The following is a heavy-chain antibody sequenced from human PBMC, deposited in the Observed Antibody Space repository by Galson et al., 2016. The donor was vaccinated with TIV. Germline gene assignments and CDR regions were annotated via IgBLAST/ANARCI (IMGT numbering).Heavy chain of an antibody. D-gene: IGHD5-18*01. CDR2: IIPLFSTA. CDR3: AKDRNTAMDTYYYYYGMDV. J-gene: IGHJ6*02. Sequence: SVKVSCKASGGSFSSHVFSWVRQAPGQGLEWMGGIIPLFSTANYAQKFQGRVTITADESTSTAYMELTSLRYDDTAIYYCAKDRNTAMDTYYYYYGMDVWGQGTTVIVSS. V-gene: IGHV1-69*13. CDR1: GGSFSSHV.